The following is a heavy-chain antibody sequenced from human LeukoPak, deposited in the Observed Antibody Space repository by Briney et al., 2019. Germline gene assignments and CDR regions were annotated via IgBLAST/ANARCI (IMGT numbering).Heavy chain of an antibody. CDR2: INPNSGGT. Sequence: ASVKVSCKASGYIFTDYYMHWVRQAPGRELGWMGRINPNSGGTNYAQKFQGRVTMTRDTSISTAYTELSSLRSEDTATYYCARDRGGITIFGVVTHDAFDIWGQGTMVTVSS. D-gene: IGHD3-3*01. V-gene: IGHV1/OR15-1*02. CDR1: GYIFTDYY. CDR3: ARDRGGITIFGVVTHDAFDI. J-gene: IGHJ3*02.